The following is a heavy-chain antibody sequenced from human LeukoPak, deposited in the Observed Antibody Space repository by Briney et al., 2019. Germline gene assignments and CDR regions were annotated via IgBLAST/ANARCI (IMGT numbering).Heavy chain of an antibody. Sequence: SETLSLTCAVYGGSFSGYYWSWIRQPPGKGLEWIGEINHSGSTNYNPSLKSRVTISVDTSKSQFSLKLSSVTAADTAVYYCASGNRYYYDSSGYSPSFDYWGQGTLVTVSS. V-gene: IGHV4-34*01. CDR3: ASGNRYYYDSSGYSPSFDY. J-gene: IGHJ4*02. CDR2: INHSGST. CDR1: GGSFSGYY. D-gene: IGHD3-22*01.